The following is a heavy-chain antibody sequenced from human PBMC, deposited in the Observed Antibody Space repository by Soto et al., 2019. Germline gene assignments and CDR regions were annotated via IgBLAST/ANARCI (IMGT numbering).Heavy chain of an antibody. Sequence: QVQLQESGPRLVQPSETLSLTCSVSGGSVSSDSYYWSWIRQPPGAGLEWIGYIYFSGTTNYNPSLERRISILVDSAKNQFPLKPSSVTAADTAVYYCSRSPDSGDYVDYWGQGTLVAVSS. D-gene: IGHD4-17*01. V-gene: IGHV4-61*01. J-gene: IGHJ4*02. CDR3: SRSPDSGDYVDY. CDR1: GGSVSSDSYY. CDR2: IYFSGTT.